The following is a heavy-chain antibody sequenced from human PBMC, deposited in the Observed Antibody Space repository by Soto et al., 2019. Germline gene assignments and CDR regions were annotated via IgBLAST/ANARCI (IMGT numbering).Heavy chain of an antibody. D-gene: IGHD3-22*01. J-gene: IGHJ4*02. V-gene: IGHV1-8*01. CDR3: ARDRYDSSSYYSY. CDR1: GYTFTSYD. Sequence: GASVKVSCKASGYTFTSYDISWVRQATGQGLEWMGWMNPNSGNTGYAQKFQGRVTMTRNTSISTAYMELSGLRSEDTAVYFCARDRYDSSSYYSYWGQGTLVTVSS. CDR2: MNPNSGNT.